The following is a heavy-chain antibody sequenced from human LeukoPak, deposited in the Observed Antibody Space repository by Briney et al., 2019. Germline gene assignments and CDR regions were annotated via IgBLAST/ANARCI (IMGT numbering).Heavy chain of an antibody. D-gene: IGHD2-2*02. CDR2: IIPIFGTA. CDR3: ASRLGYCSSTSCYKTGYYYMDV. CDR1: GGTFSSYA. V-gene: IGHV1-69*05. Sequence: SVKVSCKASGGTFSSYAISWVRQAPGQGLEWMGGIIPIFGTANYAQKFQGRVTITTDESTSTAYMELSSLRSEDTAVYYCASRLGYCSSTSCYKTGYYYMDVWGKGTTVTVSS. J-gene: IGHJ6*03.